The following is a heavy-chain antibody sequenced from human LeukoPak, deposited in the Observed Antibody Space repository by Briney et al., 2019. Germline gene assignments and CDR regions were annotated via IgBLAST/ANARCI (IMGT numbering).Heavy chain of an antibody. Sequence: GGSLRLSCAASGFTFDDYTMHWVRQVPGKGLEWVSLIDWHGSTTYYADSVKGRFTISRDNSKNSLYLQMNSLRTEDTALYYCAKESEVTAAFDYWGQGTLVTVSP. CDR1: GFTFDDYT. CDR2: IDWHGSTT. CDR3: AKESEVTAAFDY. D-gene: IGHD6-13*01. V-gene: IGHV3-43*01. J-gene: IGHJ4*02.